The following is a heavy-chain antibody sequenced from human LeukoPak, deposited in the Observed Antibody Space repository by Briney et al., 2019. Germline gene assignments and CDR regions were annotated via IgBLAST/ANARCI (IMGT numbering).Heavy chain of an antibody. CDR1: GGSISSYY. J-gene: IGHJ4*02. D-gene: IGHD1-26*01. Sequence: SETLSLTCTVSGGSISSYYWSWIRQPPGKGLEWIGYIYYSGSTNYNPSLKSRVTISVDTSKNQFSLKLSSVTAADTAVYYCARSGVVVGATSPFDYWGQGTLVTASS. CDR2: IYYSGST. V-gene: IGHV4-59*01. CDR3: ARSGVVVGATSPFDY.